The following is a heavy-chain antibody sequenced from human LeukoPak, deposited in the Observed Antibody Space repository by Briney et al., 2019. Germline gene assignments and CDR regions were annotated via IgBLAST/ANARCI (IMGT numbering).Heavy chain of an antibody. D-gene: IGHD2-2*01. CDR1: GYTFTCYY. V-gene: IGHV1-2*02. CDR3: ARDSGRYCSSTSCYGSYYYYYYMDV. J-gene: IGHJ6*03. CDR2: INPNSGGT. Sequence: ASVTVSCKASGYTFTCYYMHWVRQAPGQGLEWMGWINPNSGGTNYAQKFQGRVTMTRDTSISTAYMELSRLRSDDTAVYYCARDSGRYCSSTSCYGSYYYYYYMDVWGKGTTVTVSS.